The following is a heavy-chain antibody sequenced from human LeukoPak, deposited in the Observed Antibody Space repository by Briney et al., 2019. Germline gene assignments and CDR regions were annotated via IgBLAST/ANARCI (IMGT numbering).Heavy chain of an antibody. CDR1: GGSISSGDYY. V-gene: IGHV4-30-4*01. Sequence: SETLSLTCTVSGGSISSGDYYWSWIRQPPGKGLEWIGYIYYSGSTYYNPSLKSRVTISVDTSKNQFSLKLSSVTAADTAVYYCAGGGSDDFWSGYYIDYWGQGTLVTVSS. CDR3: AGGGSDDFWSGYYIDY. D-gene: IGHD3-3*01. J-gene: IGHJ4*02. CDR2: IYYSGST.